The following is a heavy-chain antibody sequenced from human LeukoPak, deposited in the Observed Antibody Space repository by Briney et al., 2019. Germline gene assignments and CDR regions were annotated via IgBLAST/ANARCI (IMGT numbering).Heavy chain of an antibody. CDR3: VRPSCPLYYDFWSGYSRCAFDI. D-gene: IGHD3-3*01. J-gene: IGHJ3*02. CDR2: INHSGST. CDR1: GGSFSGYY. Sequence: PSETLSLTCAVYGGSFSGYYWSWIRQPPGKGLEWIGEINHSGSTNYNPSLKSRVTISVDTSKNQFSLKLSSVTAADTAVYYCVRPSCPLYYDFWSGYSRCAFDIWGQGTMVTVSS. V-gene: IGHV4-34*01.